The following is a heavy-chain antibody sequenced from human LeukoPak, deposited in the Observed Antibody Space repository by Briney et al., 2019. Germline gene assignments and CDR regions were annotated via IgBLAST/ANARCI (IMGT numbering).Heavy chain of an antibody. CDR1: CGSISSYY. J-gene: IGHJ4*02. Sequence: SETLSLTCTVSCGSISSYYWSWIRQPPGKGLEWIGNIYYSGSTNYNPSLKSRVTISVDTSKNQFSLKLSSVTAADTAMYYCARIRGSYFDYWGQGTLVTVSS. V-gene: IGHV4-59*01. D-gene: IGHD3-16*01. CDR3: ARIRGSYFDY. CDR2: IYYSGST.